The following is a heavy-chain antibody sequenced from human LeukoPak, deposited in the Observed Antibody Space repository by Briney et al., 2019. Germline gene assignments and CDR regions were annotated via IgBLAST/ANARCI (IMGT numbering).Heavy chain of an antibody. Sequence: ASVKVSCKASGGTFSSYTISWVRQAPGQGLEWMGGIIPIFGTANYAQKFQGRVTITADESTSTAYMELSSLRSEDTAVYYCARGRYSSSINSMDVWGQGTTVTVSS. CDR2: IIPIFGTA. CDR3: ARGRYSSSINSMDV. J-gene: IGHJ6*02. D-gene: IGHD6-6*01. CDR1: GGTFSSYT. V-gene: IGHV1-69*13.